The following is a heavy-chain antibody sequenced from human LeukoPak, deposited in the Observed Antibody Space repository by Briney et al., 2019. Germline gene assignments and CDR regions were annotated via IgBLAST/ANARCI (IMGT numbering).Heavy chain of an antibody. V-gene: IGHV3-53*01. CDR2: IYSGGST. CDR3: ASAYYDSSGYYWDY. J-gene: IGHJ4*02. Sequence: GGSLRLSCAASGFIVSTNYMTWVRQSPGKGLEWVSVIYSGGSTYYADSVKGRFTISRDNSKNTLYLQMNSLRAEDTAVYYCASAYYDSSGYYWDYWGQGTLVTVSS. D-gene: IGHD3-22*01. CDR1: GFIVSTNY.